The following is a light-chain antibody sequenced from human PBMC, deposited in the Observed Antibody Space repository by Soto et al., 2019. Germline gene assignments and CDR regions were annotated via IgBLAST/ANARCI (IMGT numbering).Light chain of an antibody. CDR1: QTVRNNY. Sequence: EIGLTQSPGTVSLSTGERATLSCRVSQTVRNNYLAWYQQKPGQAPRLLIYGASNRATGIPDRFSGSGSGTDFTLTISSLQPDDFATYYCQHYNSYSEAFGQGTKVDI. CDR2: GAS. CDR3: QHYNSYSEA. J-gene: IGKJ1*01. V-gene: IGKV3-20*01.